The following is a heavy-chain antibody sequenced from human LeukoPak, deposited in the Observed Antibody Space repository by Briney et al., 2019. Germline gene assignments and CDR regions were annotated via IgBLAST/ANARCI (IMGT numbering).Heavy chain of an antibody. Sequence: GGSLRLSCAASGFTFDDYAMHWVREAPGKGVEWGSGISWNSGSIGYAESVTGRFTISSDNPHNSLYLQMNSLRADDTALYYCAKEYSNSWSFDYWGQGTLVTVSS. D-gene: IGHD6-13*01. J-gene: IGHJ4*02. V-gene: IGHV3-9*01. CDR2: ISWNSGSI. CDR3: AKEYSNSWSFDY. CDR1: GFTFDDYA.